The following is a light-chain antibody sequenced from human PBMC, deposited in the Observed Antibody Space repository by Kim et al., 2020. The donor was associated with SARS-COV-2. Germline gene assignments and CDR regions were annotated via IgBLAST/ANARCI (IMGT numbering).Light chain of an antibody. V-gene: IGKV1-5*03. CDR2: KAS. CDR1: ESINNL. CDR3: QHYSGYSQWT. J-gene: IGKJ1*01. Sequence: ASVGDRVTISCRASESINNLLAWFHQKPRKAPKLLIFKASRLYDGAPSRFSGSGFGTDFTLTITILQPEYFATYFCQHYSGYSQWTFGLETKVEI.